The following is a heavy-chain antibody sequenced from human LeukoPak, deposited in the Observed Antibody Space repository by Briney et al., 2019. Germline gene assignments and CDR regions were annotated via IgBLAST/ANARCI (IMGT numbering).Heavy chain of an antibody. D-gene: IGHD3-10*01. CDR1: GFTFSSYS. V-gene: IGHV3-48*01. J-gene: IGHJ5*02. Sequence: GGSLRLSCAASGFTFSSYSMNWVRQAPGKGPEWVSYISSASNTIYYADSVKGRFTISRDNAKNSLYLQMNSLRAEDTAMYYCAGDGWFGDYNWFDPWGQGTLVTVSS. CDR2: ISSASNTI. CDR3: AGDGWFGDYNWFDP.